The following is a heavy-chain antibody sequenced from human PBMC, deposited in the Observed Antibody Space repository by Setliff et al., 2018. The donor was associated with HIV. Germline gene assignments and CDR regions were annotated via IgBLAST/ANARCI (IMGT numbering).Heavy chain of an antibody. CDR3: ARLGSGWSDSYYYAMDV. CDR1: GYTFTTFG. V-gene: IGHV1-18*01. D-gene: IGHD6-19*01. J-gene: IGHJ6*02. CDR2: ISAYNGHT. Sequence: ASVKVSCKASGYTFTTFGISWVRQPPGQGLEWMGWISAYNGHTNYAQKFQGRVTMTTDTSTSTAYMELRSLRSDDTAVYYCARLGSGWSDSYYYAMDVWGQGTTVTVSS.